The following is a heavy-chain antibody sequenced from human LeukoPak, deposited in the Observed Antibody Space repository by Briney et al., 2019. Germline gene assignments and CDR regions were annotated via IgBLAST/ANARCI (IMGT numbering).Heavy chain of an antibody. V-gene: IGHV3-48*01. CDR3: AKDAEWELFSFFDY. J-gene: IGHJ4*02. CDR1: GFTFSSYS. Sequence: GGSLRLSCAASGFTFSSYSMNWVRQAPGKGLEWVSYISSSSSTIYYADSVKGRFTISRDNAKNSLYLQMNSLRAEDTAVYYCAKDAEWELFSFFDYWGQGTLVTVSS. CDR2: ISSSSSTI. D-gene: IGHD1-26*01.